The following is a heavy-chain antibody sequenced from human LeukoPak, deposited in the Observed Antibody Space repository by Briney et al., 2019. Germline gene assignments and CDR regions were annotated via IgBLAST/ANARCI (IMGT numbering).Heavy chain of an antibody. Sequence: PSETLSLTCAVYGGSFSGYYWSWIRQPPGKGLEWIGEINHSGSTNYNPSLKSRVTISVDTSKNQFSLRLSSVTAADTAVYYCASGIIDAFDIRGQGTMVTVSS. CDR3: ASGIIDAFDI. V-gene: IGHV4-34*01. CDR2: INHSGST. D-gene: IGHD2/OR15-2a*01. CDR1: GGSFSGYY. J-gene: IGHJ3*02.